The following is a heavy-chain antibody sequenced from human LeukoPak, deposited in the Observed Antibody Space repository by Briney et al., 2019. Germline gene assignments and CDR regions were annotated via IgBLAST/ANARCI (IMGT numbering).Heavy chain of an antibody. J-gene: IGHJ4*02. Sequence: PGGSLRLSCAASGFTFKSHAMSWVRQAPGKGLEWVSATSGSGGSRFYADSVKGRFTISRNNSKNTLYLQMNSLRAEDTAVYYCARNDDPSSDFDYWGQGTLVTVSS. CDR1: GFTFKSHA. V-gene: IGHV3-23*01. D-gene: IGHD1-1*01. CDR3: ARNDDPSSDFDY. CDR2: TSGSGGSR.